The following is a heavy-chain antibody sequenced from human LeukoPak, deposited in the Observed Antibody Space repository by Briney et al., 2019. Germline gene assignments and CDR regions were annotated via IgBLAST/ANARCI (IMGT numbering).Heavy chain of an antibody. Sequence: GGSLRLSCAASGFTFSSYAMSWVRQAPGKGLEWVSAISGGSADYADSVKGRFSISIDNSKNTLYLQMNSLRAEDTAVYYCAKDRSSRYDFWSGSFSHYYYYYVDVWGKGTTVTVSS. J-gene: IGHJ6*03. V-gene: IGHV3-23*01. CDR1: GFTFSSYA. CDR3: AKDRSSRYDFWSGSFSHYYYYYVDV. CDR2: ISGGSA. D-gene: IGHD3-3*01.